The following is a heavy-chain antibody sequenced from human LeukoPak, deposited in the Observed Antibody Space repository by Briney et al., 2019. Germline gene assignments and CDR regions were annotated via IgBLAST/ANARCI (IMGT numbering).Heavy chain of an antibody. Sequence: PSETLSLTCTVSGGSISSYYWSWIRQPPGKGLEWIGYIYYSGSTNYNPSLKSRVTISVDTSKNQFSLKLSSATAADTAVYYCARVPRITGTRYYMDVWDKGTTVTISS. V-gene: IGHV4-59*01. CDR2: IYYSGST. CDR1: GGSISSYY. J-gene: IGHJ6*03. CDR3: ARVPRITGTRYYMDV. D-gene: IGHD1-20*01.